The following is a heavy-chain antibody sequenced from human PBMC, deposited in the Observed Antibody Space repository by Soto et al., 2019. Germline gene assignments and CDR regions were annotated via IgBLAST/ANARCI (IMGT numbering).Heavy chain of an antibody. Sequence: EVQLLDSGGGLVQPGGSLRLSCAASGFTFSSYAMSWVRQAPGQGLEWVSVISYGGGSTYYADSVKGRFTISRDNSKNTLWLQMSSLRAEDTAVYYCARRREVIAVAGSFDYWGQGTLVTVSS. J-gene: IGHJ4*02. CDR2: ISYGGGST. D-gene: IGHD6-19*01. CDR1: GFTFSSYA. CDR3: ARRREVIAVAGSFDY. V-gene: IGHV3-23*01.